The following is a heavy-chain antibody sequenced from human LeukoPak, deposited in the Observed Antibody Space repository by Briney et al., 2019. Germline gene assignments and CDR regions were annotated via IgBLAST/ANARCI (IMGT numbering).Heavy chain of an antibody. V-gene: IGHV3-23*01. Sequence: GGSLRLSCAASGFTFSSYEMNWVRQAPGKGLEWVSGISGSGGSTYYADSVKGRFTISRDNSKNTLYLQMNSLRAEDTAVYYCARDCSGGGCYSRRYHYYDMCVWGPVTTVTVSS. J-gene: IGHJ6*02. D-gene: IGHD2-15*01. CDR3: ARDCSGGGCYSRRYHYYDMCV. CDR1: GFTFSSYE. CDR2: ISGSGGST.